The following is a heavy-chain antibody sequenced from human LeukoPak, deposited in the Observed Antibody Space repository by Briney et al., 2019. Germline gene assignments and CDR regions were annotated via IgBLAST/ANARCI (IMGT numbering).Heavy chain of an antibody. CDR2: IWYDGSNK. J-gene: IGHJ4*02. CDR3: ARGSSDPFDY. V-gene: IGHV3-33*01. D-gene: IGHD2-21*02. Sequence: GGSLRLSCAASGFTFSSYGMHWVRQAPGKGLEWVAAIWYDGSNKYYADSVKGRFTISRDNSKNTLYLQMNSLRAEDTAVYYCARGSSDPFDYWGQGTLVTVSS. CDR1: GFTFSSYG.